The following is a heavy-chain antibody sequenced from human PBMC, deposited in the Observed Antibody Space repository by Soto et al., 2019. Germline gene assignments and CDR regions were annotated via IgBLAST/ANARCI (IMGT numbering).Heavy chain of an antibody. CDR1: GYTFTSYG. V-gene: IGHV1-18*01. J-gene: IGHJ4*02. D-gene: IGHD2-21*02. CDR2: ISAYNGNT. Sequence: ASVKVSCKASGYTFTSYGISWVRQAPGQGLEWMGWISAYNGNTNYAQKLQGRVTVTTDTSTSTAYMELRSLRSDDTAVYYCARAPIVVVTATTPGPLDYWGQGTLVTVSS. CDR3: ARAPIVVVTATTPGPLDY.